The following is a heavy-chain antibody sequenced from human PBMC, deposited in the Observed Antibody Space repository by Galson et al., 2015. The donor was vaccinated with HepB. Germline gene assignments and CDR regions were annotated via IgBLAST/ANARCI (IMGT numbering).Heavy chain of an antibody. J-gene: IGHJ6*03. Sequence: QSGAEVKKPGESLKISCKGSGYSFTSYWIGWVRQMPGKGLEWMGIIYPGDSDTRYSPSFQGQVTISADKSISTAYLQWSSLKASDTAMYYCARLPIAARRSLSDYYYYMDVWGKGTTVTVSS. CDR2: IYPGDSDT. CDR3: ARLPIAARRSLSDYYYYMDV. CDR1: GYSFTSYW. D-gene: IGHD6-6*01. V-gene: IGHV5-51*03.